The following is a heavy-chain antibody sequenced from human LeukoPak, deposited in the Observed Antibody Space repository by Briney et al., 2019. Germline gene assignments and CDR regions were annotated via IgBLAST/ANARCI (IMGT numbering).Heavy chain of an antibody. D-gene: IGHD6-13*01. CDR2: IYHSGST. Sequence: PSETLSLTCTVSGYSISSGYYWGWIRQPPGKGLEWIGSIYHSGSTYYNPSLKSRVTISVDTSKNQFSLKLSSVTAADTAVYYCARIAADAFDYWGQGTLVTVSS. V-gene: IGHV4-38-2*02. J-gene: IGHJ4*02. CDR3: ARIAADAFDY. CDR1: GYSISSGYY.